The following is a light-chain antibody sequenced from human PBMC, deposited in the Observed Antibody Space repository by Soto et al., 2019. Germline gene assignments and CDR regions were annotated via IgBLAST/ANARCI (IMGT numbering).Light chain of an antibody. CDR1: SSNIGSNY. Sequence: QSVLTQPPSASGTPGQRVTISCSGSSSNIGSNYVYWYQQLPGTAPKLLNYRNNQRPSGVPDRFSGSKSGTSASLAISGLRSEDEADSYCAAWDDSLSGPVFVGGTKLTVL. V-gene: IGLV1-47*01. CDR3: AAWDDSLSGPV. CDR2: RNN. J-gene: IGLJ2*01.